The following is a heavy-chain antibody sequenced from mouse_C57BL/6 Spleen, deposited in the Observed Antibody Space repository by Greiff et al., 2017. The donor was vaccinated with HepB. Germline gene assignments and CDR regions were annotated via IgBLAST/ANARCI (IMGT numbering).Heavy chain of an antibody. CDR3: ARGNYGSYFDD. Sequence: QVQLQQPGAELVRPGSSVKLSCKASGYTFTSYWMHWVKQRPIQGLEWIGNIDPSDSETHYNQKFKDKATLTVDKSSSTAYMQLSSLTSEDSAVYYCARGNYGSYFDDWGQGTTLTVSS. CDR2: IDPSDSET. V-gene: IGHV1-52*01. D-gene: IGHD1-1*01. CDR1: GYTFTSYW. J-gene: IGHJ2*01.